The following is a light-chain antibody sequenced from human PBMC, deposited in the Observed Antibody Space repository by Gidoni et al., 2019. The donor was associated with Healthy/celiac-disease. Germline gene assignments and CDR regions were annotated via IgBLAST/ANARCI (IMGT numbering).Light chain of an antibody. Sequence: EIVMTQSPVTLSVSPGERATLSCRASQSVRTNLAWYQQKPGQAPRLLIYDASTGATGVPARFSGSGSGTEFTLTISSLQSEDSAIYYCQQHINWPLTFGGGTKVEIK. CDR2: DAS. V-gene: IGKV3-15*01. CDR1: QSVRTN. CDR3: QQHINWPLT. J-gene: IGKJ4*01.